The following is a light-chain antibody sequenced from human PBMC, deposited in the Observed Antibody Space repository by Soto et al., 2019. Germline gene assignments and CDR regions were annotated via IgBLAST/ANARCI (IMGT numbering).Light chain of an antibody. CDR3: SSYTSSSTL. Sequence: QSALTQPASVSGSPGQSITISCTGTSSDVGSYNYVSWYQQHPGKAPKLMIYEVSDRPSGISSRFSGSKSGNTASLTISGLQTEDEAEYYCSSYTSSSTLFGTGTKVTVL. CDR2: EVS. CDR1: SSDVGSYNY. J-gene: IGLJ1*01. V-gene: IGLV2-14*01.